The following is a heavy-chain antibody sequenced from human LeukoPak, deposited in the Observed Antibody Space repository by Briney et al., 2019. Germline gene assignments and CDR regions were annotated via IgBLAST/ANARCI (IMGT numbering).Heavy chain of an antibody. V-gene: IGHV3-7*02. CDR2: IKPDGSEI. CDR3: ASYHPPSGSYSY. D-gene: IGHD1-26*01. J-gene: IGHJ4*02. CDR1: GFTFSGYW. Sequence: PGGSLRLSCAASGFTFSGYWMDWVRQAPGKGLEWVANIKPDGSEIYYVDSVKGRFTISRDNAKNSLYLQMNSLRAEDTAVYYCASYHPPSGSYSYWGQGTLVTVSS.